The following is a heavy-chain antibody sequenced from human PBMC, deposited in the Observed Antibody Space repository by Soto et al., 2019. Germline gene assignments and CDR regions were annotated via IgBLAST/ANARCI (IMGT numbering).Heavy chain of an antibody. Sequence: EVQLVESGGGLVKPGGSLRLACAASGFTFSSYSMNWVRQAPGKGLEWVSSISSRSSYIYYADSVKGRFTISRDNAKNALYLQMNSLRAEDTAVYYCARDSTSGRGAFDIWGQGTMVTVSS. D-gene: IGHD3-10*01. J-gene: IGHJ3*02. CDR2: ISSRSSYI. CDR3: ARDSTSGRGAFDI. CDR1: GFTFSSYS. V-gene: IGHV3-21*01.